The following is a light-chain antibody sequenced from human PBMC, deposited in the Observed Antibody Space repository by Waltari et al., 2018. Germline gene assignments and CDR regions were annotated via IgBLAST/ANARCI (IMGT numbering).Light chain of an antibody. J-gene: IGLJ1*01. CDR3: QVWDSGSNHYV. V-gene: IGLV3-21*02. Sequence: SYELTQPPSVSVAPGQTARITCDGDKIGSKNVHWYQQKPGQAPVLVVYDDGDRPSGIPERVSGSNSGNTAALTISRVEAGDEAEYYCQVWDSGSNHYVFGTVTKVTVL. CDR1: KIGSKN. CDR2: DDG.